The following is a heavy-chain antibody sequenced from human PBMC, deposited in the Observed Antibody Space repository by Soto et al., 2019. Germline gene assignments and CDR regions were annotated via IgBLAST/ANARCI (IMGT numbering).Heavy chain of an antibody. CDR2: ISYDGSNK. Sequence: QVQLVESGGGVVQPGRSLRLSCAASGFTFSSCAMHWVRQAPGKGLEWVAIISYDGSNKYYADSVKGRFTISRDNSKNTLYLQMNSLRAEDTAVYYCARGEEEGAAYFDYWGQGTLVTVSS. CDR1: GFTFSSCA. D-gene: IGHD6-25*01. J-gene: IGHJ4*02. V-gene: IGHV3-30-3*01. CDR3: ARGEEEGAAYFDY.